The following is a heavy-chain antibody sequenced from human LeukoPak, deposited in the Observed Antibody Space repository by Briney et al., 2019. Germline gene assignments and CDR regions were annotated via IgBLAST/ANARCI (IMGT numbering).Heavy chain of an antibody. CDR3: ARVGVYCGGDCSVSRFDP. CDR1: GGSISSGGYC. D-gene: IGHD2-21*02. CDR2: IYYSGST. J-gene: IGHJ5*02. V-gene: IGHV4-31*03. Sequence: SETLSLTCTVSGGSISSGGYCWSWIRQHPGKGLEWIGYIYYSGSTYYNPSLKSRVTISVDTSKNQFSLKLSSVTAADTAVYYCARVGVYCGGDCSVSRFDPWGQGTLVTVSS.